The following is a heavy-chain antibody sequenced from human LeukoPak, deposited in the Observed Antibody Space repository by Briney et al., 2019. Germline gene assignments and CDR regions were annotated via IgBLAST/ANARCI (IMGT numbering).Heavy chain of an antibody. CDR2: INPSGGST. J-gene: IGHJ3*02. CDR1: GYTFTSYY. V-gene: IGHV1-46*01. D-gene: IGHD3-10*01. CDR3: ARESPEPYYYGSGDDAFDI. Sequence: ASVKVSCKASGYTFTSYYMHWVRQAPGQGLEWMGIINPSGGSTSYAQKFQGRVTMTRDMSTSTVYMELSSLRSEDTAVYYCARESPEPYYYGSGDDAFDIWGQGTMVTASS.